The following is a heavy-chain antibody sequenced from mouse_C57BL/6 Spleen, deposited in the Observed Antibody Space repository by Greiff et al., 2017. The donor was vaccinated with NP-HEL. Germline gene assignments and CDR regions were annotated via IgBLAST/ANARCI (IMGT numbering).Heavy chain of an antibody. CDR1: GYTFTDYE. V-gene: IGHV1-15*01. J-gene: IGHJ1*03. CDR2: IDPETGGT. D-gene: IGHD1-1*01. Sequence: VQLQQSGAELVRPGASVTLSCKASGYTFTDYEMHWVKQTPVHGLEWIGAIDPETGGTAYNQKFKGKAIPTADKSSSTAYMELRSLTSEDSAVYYCTRAKGYTHYGGYFDVGGTGTTVTVSS. CDR3: TRAKGYTHYGGYFDV.